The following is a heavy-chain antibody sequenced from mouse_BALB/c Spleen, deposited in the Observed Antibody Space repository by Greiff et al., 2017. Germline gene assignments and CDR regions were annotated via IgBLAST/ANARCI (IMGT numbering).Heavy chain of an antibody. Sequence: EVKLMESGGGLVKPGGSLKLSCAASGFTFSSYAMSWVRQTPEKRLEWVASISSGGSTYYPDSVKGRFTISRDNARNILYLQMSSLRSEDTDMYYCANLILRDYYAMDYWGQGTSVTVSS. J-gene: IGHJ4*01. CDR1: GFTFSSYA. D-gene: IGHD1-1*01. V-gene: IGHV5-6-5*01. CDR3: ANLILRDYYAMDY. CDR2: ISSGGST.